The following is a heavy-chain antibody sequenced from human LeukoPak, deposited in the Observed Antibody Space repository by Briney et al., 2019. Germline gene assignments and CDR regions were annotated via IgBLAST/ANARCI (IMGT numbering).Heavy chain of an antibody. CDR1: GFTFSSYG. CDR3: AKDPQGLYYDFWSGLDY. CDR2: IRYDGSNK. J-gene: IGHJ4*02. D-gene: IGHD3-3*01. V-gene: IGHV3-30*02. Sequence: PGGSLRLSCAASGFTFSSYGMHWVRQAPGKGLEWVAFIRYDGSNKYYADSVKGRFTISRDNSKNTLYLQMNSLRAEDTAVYYCAKDPQGLYYDFWSGLDYWGQGTLVTVSS.